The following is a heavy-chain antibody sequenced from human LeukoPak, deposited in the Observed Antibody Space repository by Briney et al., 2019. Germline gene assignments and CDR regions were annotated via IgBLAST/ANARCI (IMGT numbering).Heavy chain of an antibody. CDR2: IYTSGST. CDR1: GGSTSSGSYY. Sequence: PSQTLSLTCTVFGGSTSSGSYYWSWIRQPAGKGREGIGRIYTSGSTNYNPSLKSRVTISVDTSKTQFSLKLSSVTAADTAVYYCARTSRAGDGYNYVDYWGQGTLVTVSS. J-gene: IGHJ4*02. V-gene: IGHV4-61*02. D-gene: IGHD5-24*01. CDR3: ARTSRAGDGYNYVDY.